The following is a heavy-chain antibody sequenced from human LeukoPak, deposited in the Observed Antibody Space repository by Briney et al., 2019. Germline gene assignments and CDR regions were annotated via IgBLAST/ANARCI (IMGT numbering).Heavy chain of an antibody. V-gene: IGHV1-18*01. J-gene: IGHJ5*02. CDR2: ISTYNGNT. CDR1: GYTFTSYG. CDR3: ARDRGWSYYGSGSEHWFDP. D-gene: IGHD3-10*01. Sequence: ASVTVSCKASGYTFTSYGISWVRQAPGQGLEWMGWISTYNGNTNYAQKLQGRVTMTTDTSTSTAYMELRSLRSDDTAVYYCARDRGWSYYGSGSEHWFDPWGQGTLVTVSS.